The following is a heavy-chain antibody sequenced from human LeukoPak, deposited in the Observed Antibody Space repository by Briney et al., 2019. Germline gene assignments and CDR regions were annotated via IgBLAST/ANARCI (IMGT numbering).Heavy chain of an antibody. J-gene: IGHJ4*02. V-gene: IGHV3-30*03. CDR1: GFTFSSYG. CDR3: ATGIAAAGSYFDY. CDR2: ISYDGSNK. Sequence: GGSLRLSCAASGFTFSSYGMHWVRQAPGKGLEWVAVISYDGSNKYYADSVKDRFTISRDNSKNTLYLQMNSLRAEDTAVYYCATGIAAAGSYFDYWGQGTLVTVSS. D-gene: IGHD6-13*01.